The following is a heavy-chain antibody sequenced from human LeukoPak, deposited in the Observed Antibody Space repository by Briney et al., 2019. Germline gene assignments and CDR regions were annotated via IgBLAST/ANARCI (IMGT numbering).Heavy chain of an antibody. D-gene: IGHD2-21*02. CDR2: IIPIFGTA. J-gene: IGHJ4*02. V-gene: IGHV1-69*06. Sequence: VASVKVSCKASGGTFNIYAISWVRQAPGQGLEWMGGIIPIFGTANYAQKFQDRVTITADKSTSTAYMELSSLRSEDTAVYYCTRGGGDYYSSFDYWGQGTLVTVSS. CDR1: GGTFNIYA. CDR3: TRGGGDYYSSFDY.